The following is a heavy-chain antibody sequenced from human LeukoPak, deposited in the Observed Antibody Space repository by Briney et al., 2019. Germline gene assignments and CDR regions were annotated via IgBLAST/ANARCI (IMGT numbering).Heavy chain of an antibody. CDR2: INHSGST. V-gene: IGHV4-34*01. D-gene: IGHD2-2*01. CDR3: ARGLGYCSSTSCYYYGMDV. CDR1: GGSFSGYY. J-gene: IGHJ6*02. Sequence: PSETLSLTSAVYGGSFSGYYWSWIRQPPGKGLEWIGEINHSGSTNYNPSLKSRVTISVDTSKNQFSLKLSSVTAADTAVYYCARGLGYCSSTSCYYYGMDVWGQGTTVTVSS.